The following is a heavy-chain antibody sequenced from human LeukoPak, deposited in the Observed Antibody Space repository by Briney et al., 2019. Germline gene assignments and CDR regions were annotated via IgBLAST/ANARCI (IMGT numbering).Heavy chain of an antibody. CDR2: INHSGST. V-gene: IGHV4-34*01. D-gene: IGHD2-2*01. J-gene: IGHJ5*02. CDR1: GGSFSGCY. CDR3: ARGRYCSSTSCYHNWFDP. Sequence: SETLSLTCAVYGGSFSGCYWSWIRQPPGKGLEWIGEINHSGSTNYNPSLKSRVTISVDTSKNQFSLKLSSVTAADTAVYYCARGRYCSSTSCYHNWFDPWGQGTLVTVSS.